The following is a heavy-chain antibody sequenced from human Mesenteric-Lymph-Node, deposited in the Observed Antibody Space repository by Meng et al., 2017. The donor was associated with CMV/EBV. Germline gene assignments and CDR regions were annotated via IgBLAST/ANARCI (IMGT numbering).Heavy chain of an antibody. CDR3: ARYYYDSSGYYYYFDY. CDR2: IIPILGIA. J-gene: IGHJ4*02. CDR1: GTFSSYA. D-gene: IGHD3-22*01. Sequence: GTFSSYAISWVRQAAGQGLEWMGRIIPILGIANYAQKFQGRVTITADKSTSTAYMELSSLRSEDTAVYYCARYYYDSSGYYYYFDYWGQGTLVTVSS. V-gene: IGHV1-69*04.